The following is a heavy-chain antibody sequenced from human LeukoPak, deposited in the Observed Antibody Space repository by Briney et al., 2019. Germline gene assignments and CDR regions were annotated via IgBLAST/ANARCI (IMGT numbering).Heavy chain of an antibody. CDR2: ISHSGST. D-gene: IGHD6-13*01. J-gene: IGHJ6*03. CDR1: GGSFSGYY. Sequence: PSETLSLTCAVYGGSFSGYYWSWIRQPPGKGLEWIGEISHSGSTNYDPSLKSRVTISVDTSKNQFSLKLSSVTAADTAVYYCARGGFAWSSSWYYYYYMDVWGKGTTVTVSS. CDR3: ARGGFAWSSSWYYYYYMDV. V-gene: IGHV4-34*01.